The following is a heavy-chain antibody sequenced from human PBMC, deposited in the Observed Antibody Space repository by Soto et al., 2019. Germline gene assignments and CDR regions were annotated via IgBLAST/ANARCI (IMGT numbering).Heavy chain of an antibody. CDR1: GLTFTNYW. V-gene: IGHV3-7*04. CDR2: IKYDENGR. Sequence: EVQLVESGGGLVQPGGSLRLSCTASGLTFTNYWMSWVRQAPGKGLEWVANIKYDENGRYYVDSVKGRFTISRDNAKNSLHLQMNSLRAEDTAVYYCARARYCTDGSCYFDCWGQGTLVTVSS. J-gene: IGHJ4*02. D-gene: IGHD2-8*01. CDR3: ARARYCTDGSCYFDC.